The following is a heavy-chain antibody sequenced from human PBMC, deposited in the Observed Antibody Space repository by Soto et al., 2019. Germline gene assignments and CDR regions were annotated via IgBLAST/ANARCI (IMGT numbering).Heavy chain of an antibody. Sequence: QIQLVQSGTEMKKPGASVKVSCKASGYTFTTYGITWVRQAPGQGLEWMGWINPYNGNTNYPQKFQGRVTMTTDTSTSTAYMELRSLRSDDTAVYYFARGVAAASDYWGQGTLITVSS. CDR2: INPYNGNT. CDR1: GYTFTTYG. D-gene: IGHD6-19*01. V-gene: IGHV1-18*01. J-gene: IGHJ4*02. CDR3: ARGVAAASDY.